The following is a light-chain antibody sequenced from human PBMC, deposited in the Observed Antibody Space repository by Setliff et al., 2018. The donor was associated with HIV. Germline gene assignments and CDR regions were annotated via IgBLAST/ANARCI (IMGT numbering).Light chain of an antibody. Sequence: QSVLTQPASVSGSPGQSITISRTGTSSDVGSYNFVSWYQQHPGKAPKLIIFEVRRRPSGVSHRFSGSKSGNMASLTISGLQADDEADYYCCSYVSSGTFYVFGTGTKV. CDR3: CSYVSSGTFYV. CDR2: EVR. V-gene: IGLV2-23*02. J-gene: IGLJ1*01. CDR1: SSDVGSYNF.